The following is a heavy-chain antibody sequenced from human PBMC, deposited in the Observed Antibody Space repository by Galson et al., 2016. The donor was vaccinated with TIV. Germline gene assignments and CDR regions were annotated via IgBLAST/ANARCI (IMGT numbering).Heavy chain of an antibody. CDR2: IYESGTT. D-gene: IGHD4-17*01. V-gene: IGHV4-38-2*02. CDR3: IREGSTVTMHHYFGMDV. J-gene: IGHJ6*02. Sequence: LSLTCTVSGYSIKSGYFWGWIRQPPGKGLQWIGSIYESGTTYSNPSLKSRLTMSVDTSKNQFSLKLSSVTAADTAVYYCIREGSTVTMHHYFGMDVWGRGTTVTVSS. CDR1: GYSIKSGYF.